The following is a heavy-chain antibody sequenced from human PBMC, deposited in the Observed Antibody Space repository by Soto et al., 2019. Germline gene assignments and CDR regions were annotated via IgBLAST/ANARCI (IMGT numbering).Heavy chain of an antibody. CDR3: ARGGSSDWQVALDI. Sequence: KTSETLSLTCTVSGGSVNNNAYSWTWIRQHPGKGPECIGHISSSGRASYSPSLRSRVSISVDMSKNQFSLRLTSVTAADTAVYYCARGGSSDWQVALDIWGQGTMVTVSS. V-gene: IGHV4-31*03. CDR2: ISSSGRA. D-gene: IGHD6-19*01. CDR1: GGSVNNNAYS. J-gene: IGHJ3*02.